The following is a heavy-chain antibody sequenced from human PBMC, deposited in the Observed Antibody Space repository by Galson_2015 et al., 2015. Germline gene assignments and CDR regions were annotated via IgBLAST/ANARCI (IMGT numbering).Heavy chain of an antibody. J-gene: IGHJ4*02. D-gene: IGHD3-3*01. CDR3: ARQILDYDFWSGYYPTNFDY. CDR2: ISSTTTYI. Sequence: SLRLSCAASEFTFSSYYMSWVRQAPGKGLEWVSSISSTTTYIYYADSVKGRFTLSRDNAKNSLYLQMNRLGAEDTAVYYCARQILDYDFWSGYYPTNFDYWGQGTLVTVSS. V-gene: IGHV3-21*01. CDR1: EFTFSSYY.